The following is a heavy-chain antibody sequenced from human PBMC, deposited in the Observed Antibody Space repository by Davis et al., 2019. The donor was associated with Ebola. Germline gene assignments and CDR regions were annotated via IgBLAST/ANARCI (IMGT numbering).Heavy chain of an antibody. D-gene: IGHD1-1*01. CDR1: GFSFSSYS. CDR3: ARRELTEDAFDM. J-gene: IGHJ3*02. Sequence: GESLKISCAASGFSFSSYSFNWVRQAPGKGLEWVSSIDKRSLHIYYADSVRGRFTISRDSAKNSAYLQMNSLRAEDTAVYFCARRELTEDAFDMWGQGTLVTVSS. CDR2: IDKRSLHI. V-gene: IGHV3-21*04.